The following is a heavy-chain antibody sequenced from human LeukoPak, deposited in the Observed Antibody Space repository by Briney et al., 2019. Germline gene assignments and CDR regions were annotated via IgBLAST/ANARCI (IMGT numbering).Heavy chain of an antibody. J-gene: IGHJ6*03. Sequence: PETLSLTCTVSGGSISSYYWSWIRQPPGKGLEWIGYIYTSGSTNYNPSLKSRVTISVDTSKNQFSLKLSSVTAADTAVYYRARLYSGYVGYYMDVWGKGTTVTVSS. CDR2: IYTSGST. D-gene: IGHD5-12*01. CDR1: GGSISSYY. CDR3: ARLYSGYVGYYMDV. V-gene: IGHV4-4*09.